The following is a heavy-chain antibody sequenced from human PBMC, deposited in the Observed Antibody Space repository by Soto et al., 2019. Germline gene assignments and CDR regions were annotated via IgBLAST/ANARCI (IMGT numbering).Heavy chain of an antibody. J-gene: IGHJ5*02. CDR2: IYYSGST. D-gene: IGHD2-15*01. CDR1: GGSISSGGYY. CDR3: ASRYCSGGSRYSPFNWFDP. Sequence: SETLSLTCTVSGGSISSGGYYWRWIRQHPGKGLEWIGYIYYSGSTYYNPSLKSRVTISVDTSKNQFSLKLSSVTAADTAVYYCASRYCSGGSRYSPFNWFDPWGQGTLVTVPQ. V-gene: IGHV4-31*03.